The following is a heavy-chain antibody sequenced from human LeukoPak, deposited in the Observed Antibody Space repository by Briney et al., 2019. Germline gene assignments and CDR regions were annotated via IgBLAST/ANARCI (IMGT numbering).Heavy chain of an antibody. J-gene: IGHJ4*02. CDR3: AATPRAYSSSSYDY. CDR2: IYYSGST. V-gene: IGHV4-59*08. D-gene: IGHD6-6*01. Sequence: PSETLSLTCTVSGGSISSYYWGWIRQPPGKGLERIGYIYYSGSTNYNPFLKSRVTISVDTSKNQFSLKLSSVTAADTAVYYCAATPRAYSSSSYDYWGQGTLVTVSS. CDR1: GGSISSYY.